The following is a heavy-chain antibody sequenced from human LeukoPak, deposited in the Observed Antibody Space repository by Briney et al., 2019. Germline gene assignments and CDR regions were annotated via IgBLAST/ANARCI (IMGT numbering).Heavy chain of an antibody. CDR3: ASGPYPAAGTDHQFDY. V-gene: IGHV4-59*01. Sequence: SETLSLTCTVSGASISSYYWSWIRQPSGKGLEWIGYIYYRGSTNYNPSLKSRVTISVDTSKNQFSLKLSSVTAADTAVYYCASGPYPAAGTDHQFDYWGRGTLVTVSS. CDR1: GASISSYY. D-gene: IGHD6-13*01. J-gene: IGHJ4*02. CDR2: IYYRGST.